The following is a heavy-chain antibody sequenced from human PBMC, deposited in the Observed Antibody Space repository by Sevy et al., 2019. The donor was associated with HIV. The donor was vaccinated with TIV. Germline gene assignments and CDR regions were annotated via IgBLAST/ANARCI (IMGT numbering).Heavy chain of an antibody. Sequence: VGSLRLSCAVPGFTFSGSAIHWVRQASGKGLEWVGRFRVKANGYATAYAASVKGRFTISRDDSKNTAYLQMNSLKTEDTAVYYISISRYGDKPYYFDYWGQGTLVTVSS. J-gene: IGHJ4*02. CDR1: GFTFSGSA. CDR3: SISRYGDKPYYFDY. V-gene: IGHV3-73*01. D-gene: IGHD4-17*01. CDR2: FRVKANGYAT.